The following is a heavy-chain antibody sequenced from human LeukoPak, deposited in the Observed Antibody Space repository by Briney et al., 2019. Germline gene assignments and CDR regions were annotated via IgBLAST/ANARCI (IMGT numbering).Heavy chain of an antibody. J-gene: IGHJ4*02. V-gene: IGHV4-34*01. D-gene: IGHD3-10*01. CDR1: GWSFSGYY. CDR2: INHSGST. CDR3: ARGYGGRTAWQGY. Sequence: SDTLSLTCAVSGWSFSGYYWSWIRQPPGKGLEWMGEINHSGSTNYYPSLMSRVTISVDTSKNQFSLKLSSVTAADTAVYNCARGYGGRTAWQGYWGQGTLVTVSS.